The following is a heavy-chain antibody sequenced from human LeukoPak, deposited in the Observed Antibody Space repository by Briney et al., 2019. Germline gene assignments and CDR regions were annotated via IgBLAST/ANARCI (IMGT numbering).Heavy chain of an antibody. CDR2: ISSSSYI. CDR1: GFTFSSYS. V-gene: IGHV3-21*01. D-gene: IGHD6-13*01. J-gene: IGHJ4*02. Sequence: GGSLRLSCAASGFTFSSYSMNWVRQAPGKGLEWVSSISSSSYIYYADSVKGRFTISRDNAKNSLYLQMNSLRAEDTAVYYCARGSLSFQQQHKNDYWGQGTLVTVSS. CDR3: ARGSLSFQQQHKNDY.